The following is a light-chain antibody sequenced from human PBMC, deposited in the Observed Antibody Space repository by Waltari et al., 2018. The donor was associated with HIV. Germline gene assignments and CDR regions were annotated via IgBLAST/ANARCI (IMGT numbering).Light chain of an antibody. CDR2: EVT. CDR3: SSYAANNTFVI. CDR1: SNDVGRYDF. V-gene: IGLV2-8*01. J-gene: IGLJ2*01. Sequence: QSALTQPPSASGPPGQSVTISCTGTSNDVGRYDFVSWYQLRPGNVPKLILYEVTTRPAGFAVRFSGSKSGNTASLTVSGLQNDDEADYYCSSYAANNTFVIFGGGTKLTVL.